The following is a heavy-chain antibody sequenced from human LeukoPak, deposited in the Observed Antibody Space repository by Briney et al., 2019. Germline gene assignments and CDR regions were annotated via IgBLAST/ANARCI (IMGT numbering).Heavy chain of an antibody. CDR3: ARHSSSWPYYYYYYRDV. CDR1: GGSISSSSYY. CDR2: IYYSGST. V-gene: IGHV4-39*01. D-gene: IGHD6-13*01. Sequence: SETLSLTCTVSGGSISSSSYYWGWIRQPPGKGLEWIVSIYYSGSTYYNPSLKSRVTISVDTYKNQFSLKLSSVTAADTAVYYYARHSSSWPYYYYYYRDVWCKGTTVTVSS. J-gene: IGHJ6*03.